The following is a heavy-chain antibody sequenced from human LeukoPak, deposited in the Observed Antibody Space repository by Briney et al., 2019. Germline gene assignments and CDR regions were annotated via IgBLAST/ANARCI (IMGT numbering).Heavy chain of an antibody. V-gene: IGHV3-11*04. D-gene: IGHD6-13*01. CDR3: ARDRIGQQLVLASRYYGMDV. Sequence: GGSLRLSCVASGFILENHAMSWIRQAPGKGLEWVSGTSSNGEVKYYADSVKGRFTISRDNAKNSLYLQMNSLRAEDTAVYYCARDRIGQQLVLASRYYGMDVWGQGTTVTVSS. CDR2: TSSNGEVK. J-gene: IGHJ6*02. CDR1: GFILENHA.